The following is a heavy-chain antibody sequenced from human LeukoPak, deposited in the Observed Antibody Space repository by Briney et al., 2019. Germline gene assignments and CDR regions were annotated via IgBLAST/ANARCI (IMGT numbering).Heavy chain of an antibody. CDR1: GGSISSSSYY. Sequence: SETLSLTCTVSGGSISSSSYYCGWIRQPPGKGLEWIGSNYYSGSTYYHPYVKSRVTLSEDTSKNQFSMKLSSVTAADTAVYYCARGGYCSGGSCYSHMDVWGKGTTVTVSS. CDR3: ARGGYCSGGSCYSHMDV. D-gene: IGHD2-15*01. CDR2: NYYSGST. J-gene: IGHJ6*03. V-gene: IGHV4-39*07.